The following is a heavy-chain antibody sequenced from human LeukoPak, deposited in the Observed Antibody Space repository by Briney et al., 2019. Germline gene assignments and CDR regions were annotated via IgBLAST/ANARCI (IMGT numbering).Heavy chain of an antibody. V-gene: IGHV1-24*01. CDR3: ATPRYYDFWSGYFPYYFDY. J-gene: IGHJ4*02. CDR2: FDPEDGET. Sequence: ASVKVSCKVSGYTLTELSMHWVRQAPGKGLEWMGGFDPEDGETIYAQKFQGRVTMTEDTSTDTAYMELSSLRSEDTAVYYCATPRYYDFWSGYFPYYFDYWGQGTLVTVSS. D-gene: IGHD3-3*01. CDR1: GYTLTELS.